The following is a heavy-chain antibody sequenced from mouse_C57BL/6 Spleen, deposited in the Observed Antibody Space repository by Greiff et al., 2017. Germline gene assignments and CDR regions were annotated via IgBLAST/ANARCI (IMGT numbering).Heavy chain of an antibody. D-gene: IGHD2-3*01. CDR3: ARDLFDGYYNYFDY. J-gene: IGHJ2*01. CDR1: GFTFSSYA. V-gene: IGHV5-4*01. CDR2: ISDGGSYT. Sequence: DVMLVESGGGLVKPGGSLQLSCAASGFTFSSYAMSWVRQTPDKRLEWVATISDGGSYTYYPDNVKGRFTISRDNAKNNLYLQMSHLKSEDTAMYYCARDLFDGYYNYFDYWGQGTTLTGSS.